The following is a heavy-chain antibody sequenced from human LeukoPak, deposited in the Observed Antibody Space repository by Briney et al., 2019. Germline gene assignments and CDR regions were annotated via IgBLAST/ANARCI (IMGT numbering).Heavy chain of an antibody. CDR1: GGSISSYY. D-gene: IGHD4-11*01. CDR3: AGNLNSNHPQVFLNWFDP. J-gene: IGHJ5*02. CDR2: IYYSGST. Sequence: SETLSLTCTVSGGSISSYYWSWIRQPPGKGLEWIGYIYYSGSTNYNPSLKSRVTISVDTSKNQFSLKLSSVTAADTAVYYCAGNLNSNHPQVFLNWFDPRGQGTLVTVSS. V-gene: IGHV4-59*08.